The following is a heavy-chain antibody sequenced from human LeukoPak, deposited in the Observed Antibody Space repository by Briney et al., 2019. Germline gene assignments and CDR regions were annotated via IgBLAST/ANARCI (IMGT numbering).Heavy chain of an antibody. CDR1: GGTFSSYS. J-gene: IGHJ4*02. CDR2: IIPILGIA. V-gene: IGHV1-69*02. Sequence: ASVKVSCKASGGTFSSYSISWVRQAPGQGLEWMGRIIPILGIANYAQNFQGRVTITADKSTTTAYMALSSLRSEDTAVYYCASVRDDSSGEYFDYWGQGTLVTVSS. CDR3: ASVRDDSSGEYFDY. D-gene: IGHD3-22*01.